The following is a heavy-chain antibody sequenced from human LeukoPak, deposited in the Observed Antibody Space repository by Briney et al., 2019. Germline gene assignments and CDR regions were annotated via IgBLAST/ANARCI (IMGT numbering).Heavy chain of an antibody. Sequence: SETLSLTCTVSGGSISSYYWSWIRQPPGKGLEWIGYIYYSGSTNYNPSLKSRVTISVDTSKNQFSLKLSSVTAADTAVYYCARATEWNWFDPWGQGTLVTASS. D-gene: IGHD3-3*01. V-gene: IGHV4-59*01. J-gene: IGHJ5*02. CDR3: ARATEWNWFDP. CDR1: GGSISSYY. CDR2: IYYSGST.